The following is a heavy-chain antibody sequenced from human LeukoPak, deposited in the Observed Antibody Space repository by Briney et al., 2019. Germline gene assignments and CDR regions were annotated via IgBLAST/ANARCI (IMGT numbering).Heavy chain of an antibody. J-gene: IGHJ4*02. CDR2: ISSSGST. CDR3: ARVGRGDHTWGSYYCDH. D-gene: IGHD3-16*01. V-gene: IGHV4-59*01. CDR1: GDSFSSYH. Sequence: SETLSLTCTVSGDSFSSYHWCWLRQPPGKGLEWIGYISSSGSTSYNPSLETRLTISVDTSKNQSSLKLSSVTAADTAVYYCARVGRGDHTWGSYYCDHWGQGTLVSVSS.